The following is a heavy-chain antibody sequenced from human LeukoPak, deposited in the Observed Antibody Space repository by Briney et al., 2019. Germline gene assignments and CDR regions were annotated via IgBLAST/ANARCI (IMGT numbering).Heavy chain of an antibody. D-gene: IGHD3-22*01. J-gene: IGHJ4*02. CDR1: GFTFSSYG. CDR2: IRYDGSNK. Sequence: GGSLRLSCAASGFTFSSYGMHWVRQAPGKGLQWVTFIRYDGSNKHYADSVKGRFNISRDNSKNTLYLQMNSLRAEDTAAYYCAKDTPAYDSSGYYYPYLDYWGQGTLVTVSS. CDR3: AKDTPAYDSSGYYYPYLDY. V-gene: IGHV3-30*02.